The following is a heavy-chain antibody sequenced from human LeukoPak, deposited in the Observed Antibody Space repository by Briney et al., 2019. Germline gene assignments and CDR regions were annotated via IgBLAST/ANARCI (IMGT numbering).Heavy chain of an antibody. D-gene: IGHD6-19*01. J-gene: IGHJ6*02. V-gene: IGHV3-23*01. CDR1: GFIFSDYA. Sequence: GGSLRLSCAGSGFIFSDYAMSWVRQAPGKGLEWASTISGSGVSAYYADSVKGRFTISRDNSKNTLHLQMNSLRAEDTAVYYCARTPYSSDWYYGMDVWGQGTTATVSS. CDR3: ARTPYSSDWYYGMDV. CDR2: ISGSGVSA.